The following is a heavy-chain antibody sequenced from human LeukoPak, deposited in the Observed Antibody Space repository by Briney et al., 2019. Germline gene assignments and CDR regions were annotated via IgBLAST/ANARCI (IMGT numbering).Heavy chain of an antibody. D-gene: IGHD2-2*02. CDR3: ARGIVVVPAAISLSRPGARFDY. Sequence: PSETLSLTCAVYGGSFSGYYWSWIRQPPGKGLEWIGEINHSRSTNYNPSLKSRVTISVDTSKNQFSLKLSSVTAADTAVYYCARGIVVVPAAISLSRPGARFDYWGQGTLVTVSS. J-gene: IGHJ4*02. CDR2: INHSRST. CDR1: GGSFSGYY. V-gene: IGHV4-34*01.